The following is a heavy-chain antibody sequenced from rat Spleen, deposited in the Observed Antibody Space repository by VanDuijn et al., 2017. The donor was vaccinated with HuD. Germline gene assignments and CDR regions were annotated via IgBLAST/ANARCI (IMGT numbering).Heavy chain of an antibody. CDR3: ARHYYYSGDHFDY. J-gene: IGHJ2*01. V-gene: IGHV5S13*01. CDR1: GFTFSDYG. D-gene: IGHD1-1*01. CDR2: ISTGGGKT. Sequence: EVQVVESDGGLVQPGRSLKLSCAASGFTFSDYGMAWVRQTPTKGLEWVASISTGGGKTYYRDSVRGRFTISRDYAKNTLYLQMDSLRSEDTATYYCARHYYYSGDHFDYWGQGVMVTVSS.